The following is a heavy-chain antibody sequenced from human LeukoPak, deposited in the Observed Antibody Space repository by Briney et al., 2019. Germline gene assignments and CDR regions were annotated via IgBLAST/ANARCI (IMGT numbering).Heavy chain of an antibody. Sequence: SETLSLTCTVSGGSISSYYWSWIRQPPGKGLEWIGYIYYSGSTNYNPSLKSRVTISVDTSKNQFSLKLSSVTAADTALYYCARGGGYSYGSIWFDPWGQGTLVTVSS. CDR2: IYYSGST. CDR3: ARGGGYSYGSIWFDP. J-gene: IGHJ5*01. V-gene: IGHV4-59*01. D-gene: IGHD5-18*01. CDR1: GGSISSYY.